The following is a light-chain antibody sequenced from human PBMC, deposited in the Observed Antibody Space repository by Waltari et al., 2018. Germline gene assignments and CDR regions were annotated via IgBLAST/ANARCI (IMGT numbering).Light chain of an antibody. CDR1: GNDVGGYDY. CDR3: SSYTVGNTLYV. J-gene: IGLJ1*01. V-gene: IGLV2-14*03. CDR2: DVD. Sequence: QSVLTQPASVSGSPGQSITISCPGSGNDVGGYDYVSWYQQHPGKAPELLIYDVDRRPSGASTRFSGSKSGNTASLTISGLQPEDEADYYCSSYTVGNTLYVFGTGTTVTVL.